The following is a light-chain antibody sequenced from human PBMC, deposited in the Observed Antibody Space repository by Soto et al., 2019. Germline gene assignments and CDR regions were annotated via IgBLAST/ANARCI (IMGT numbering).Light chain of an antibody. V-gene: IGKV3-20*01. J-gene: IGKJ1*01. CDR2: GAS. Sequence: EIVLTQSPGTLSLSPGERATLSCRASQSVSSSYLGWYQQKPGQAPRLLMYGASSRATGIPERFSGSGSGTDLTLTIRRMETEDFAVYYCQQYGSSPRTFGQGTKVDIK. CDR1: QSVSSSY. CDR3: QQYGSSPRT.